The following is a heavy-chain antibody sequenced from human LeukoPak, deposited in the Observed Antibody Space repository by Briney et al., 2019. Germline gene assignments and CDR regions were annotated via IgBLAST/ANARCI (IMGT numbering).Heavy chain of an antibody. Sequence: GGSLRLSCAASGFTFDDYGMSWVRQAPGKGLEWVSGINWNGGSTGYADSVKGRFTISRDNAKNSLYLQMSSLRAEDTALYYCARALASGSYRGGLDYWGQGTLVTVSS. V-gene: IGHV3-20*04. CDR1: GFTFDDYG. CDR2: INWNGGST. J-gene: IGHJ4*02. D-gene: IGHD3-10*01. CDR3: ARALASGSYRGGLDY.